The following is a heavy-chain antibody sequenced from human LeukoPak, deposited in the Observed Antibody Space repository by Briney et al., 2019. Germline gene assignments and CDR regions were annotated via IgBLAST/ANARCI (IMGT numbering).Heavy chain of an antibody. Sequence: PGGSLRLSCAASGFTFDGYAMHWVRHAPGKGLEWVSGISWNSGSIGYADSVKGRFPISRDNAKNSLYLQMNSLRAEDTALYYCAKEYSSGWYSGRGFDYWGQGTLVTVSS. D-gene: IGHD6-19*01. CDR2: ISWNSGSI. J-gene: IGHJ4*02. CDR3: AKEYSSGWYSGRGFDY. V-gene: IGHV3-9*01. CDR1: GFTFDGYA.